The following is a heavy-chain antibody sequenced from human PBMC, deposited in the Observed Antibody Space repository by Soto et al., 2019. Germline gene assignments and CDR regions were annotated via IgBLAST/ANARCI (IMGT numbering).Heavy chain of an antibody. CDR1: GGSINRSF. V-gene: IGHV4-4*08. CDR2: IYSSGST. D-gene: IGHD3-10*01. J-gene: IGHJ4*02. CDR3: ARRADYYCYFEN. Sequence: QVQLQESGPGLVKPSETLSLTCSVAGGSINRSFWSWLRQSPGKGLEWIGYIYSSGSTSYNPSLTSRVTISVDASNNQFYLNLRSVTAADTAVYYCARRADYYCYFENWGQGTLVTVSA.